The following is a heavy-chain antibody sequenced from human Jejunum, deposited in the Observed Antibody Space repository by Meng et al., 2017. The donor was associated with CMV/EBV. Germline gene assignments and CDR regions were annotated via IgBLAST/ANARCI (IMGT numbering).Heavy chain of an antibody. J-gene: IGHJ4*02. V-gene: IGHV3-30-3*01. CDR1: FTFRRYP. CDR3: ARDRTSVVVPAALLY. CDR2: ISYDGGNK. D-gene: IGHD2-2*01. Sequence: FTFRRYPMHWVRQAPGKGLEWVAVISYDGGNKYYADSVKDRFTISRDNSNNTLYLQLDSLRAEDTAVYYCARDRTSVVVPAALLYWGQGTLVTVSS.